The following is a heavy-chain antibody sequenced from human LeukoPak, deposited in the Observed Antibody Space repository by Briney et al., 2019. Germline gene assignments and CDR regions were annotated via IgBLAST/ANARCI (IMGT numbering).Heavy chain of an antibody. J-gene: IGHJ3*02. CDR2: ISRSAGAT. V-gene: IGHV3-23*01. Sequence: GGSLRLSCAASGFTFSDYYMSWIRQAPGKGLEWVSSISRSAGATYYADSVKGRFTISRDNSRNTLSLHMNSLRAEDTAVYFCAKHAGGHDLDALDIWGQGTMVTVSS. D-gene: IGHD2-2*01. CDR3: AKHAGGHDLDALDI. CDR1: GFTFSDYY.